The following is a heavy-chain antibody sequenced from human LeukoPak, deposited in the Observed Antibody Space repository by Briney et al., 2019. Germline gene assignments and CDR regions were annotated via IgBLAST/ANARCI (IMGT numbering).Heavy chain of an antibody. CDR3: AKGAAAGKVDWFDP. CDR2: ITGYGAT. J-gene: IGHJ5*02. CDR1: GFTFSNFA. D-gene: IGHD6-13*01. V-gene: IGHV3-23*01. Sequence: GGSLRLSCAASGFTFSNFAMMWVRQAPGTGLQWVSTITGYGATFYADSVRGRFTIFRDTSMNTLFPQMNSLGAEDTAVYYCAKGAAAGKVDWFDPWGQGTLVTVS.